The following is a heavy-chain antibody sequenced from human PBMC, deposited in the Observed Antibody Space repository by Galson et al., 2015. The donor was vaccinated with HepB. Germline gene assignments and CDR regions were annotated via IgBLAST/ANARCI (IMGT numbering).Heavy chain of an antibody. V-gene: IGHV3-48*02. Sequence: SLRLSCAASGFTLSSHSMNWVRQAPGKGLEWISYISGSGNTIYYSDSVKGRFTISRDNAKNSLYLQMNSLRDEDVAVYYCATNPTEYSSDWYGLGAFDIWGQGTMVTVSS. CDR2: ISGSGNTI. CDR3: ATNPTEYSSDWYGLGAFDI. D-gene: IGHD6-19*01. J-gene: IGHJ3*02. CDR1: GFTLSSHS.